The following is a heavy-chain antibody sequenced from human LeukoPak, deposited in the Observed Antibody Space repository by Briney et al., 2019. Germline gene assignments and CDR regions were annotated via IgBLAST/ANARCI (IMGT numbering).Heavy chain of an antibody. V-gene: IGHV3-11*01. Sequence: PGGSPRLSCAASGFTFSDYYMSWIRQAPGKGLEWVSYISSSGSTIYYADSVKGRFTISRDNAKNSLYLQMNSLRAEDTAVYYCASTYSWGYFDYWGQGTLVTVSS. J-gene: IGHJ4*02. CDR2: ISSSGSTI. CDR1: GFTFSDYY. CDR3: ASTYSWGYFDY. D-gene: IGHD3-16*01.